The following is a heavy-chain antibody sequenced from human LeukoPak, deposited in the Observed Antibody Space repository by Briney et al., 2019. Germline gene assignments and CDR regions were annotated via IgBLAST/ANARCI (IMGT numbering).Heavy chain of an antibody. CDR3: AKYSSGTNRPYFDC. D-gene: IGHD2-8*01. J-gene: IGHJ4*02. Sequence: SETLSLTCTVSGASISSYFWSWIRQPAGKGLEWIGRIYPSGCTNYNPSLKSRVTMSVDTSKNQVSLKLNSVTAADTAVYYCAKYSSGTNRPYFDCWGQGTLVTVSS. V-gene: IGHV4-4*07. CDR2: IYPSGCT. CDR1: GASISSYF.